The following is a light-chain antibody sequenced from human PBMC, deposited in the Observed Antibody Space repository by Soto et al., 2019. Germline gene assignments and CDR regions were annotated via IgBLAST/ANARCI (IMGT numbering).Light chain of an antibody. CDR2: EGS. Sequence: QSALPQPASGSVSPGQSSTISCTGTSSDVWSYNLVSWYQQHPGKAPKLMIYEGSKRPSGVSNRFSGSKSGNTASLTISGLQAEDEADYYCCSYAGSSTFSYVFGTGTKGTVL. J-gene: IGLJ1*01. CDR3: CSYAGSSTFSYV. CDR1: SSDVWSYNL. V-gene: IGLV2-23*03.